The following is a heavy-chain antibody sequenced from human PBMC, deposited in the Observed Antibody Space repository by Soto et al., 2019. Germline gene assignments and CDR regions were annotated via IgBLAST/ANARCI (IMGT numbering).Heavy chain of an antibody. V-gene: IGHV3-30-3*01. CDR2: ISYDGSNK. CDR1: GFTFSSYA. J-gene: IGHJ4*02. D-gene: IGHD2-15*01. CDR3: AHYRPGYCSGGSCYFDY. Sequence: PGGSLRLSCAASGFTFSSYAMHWVRQAPGKGLEWVAVISYDGSNKYYADSVKGRFTISRDNSKNTLYLQMNSLRAEDTAVYYCAHYRPGYCSGGSCYFDYWGQGTLVTVSS.